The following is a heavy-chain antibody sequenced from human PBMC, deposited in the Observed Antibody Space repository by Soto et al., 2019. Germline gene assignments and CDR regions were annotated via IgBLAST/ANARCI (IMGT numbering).Heavy chain of an antibody. D-gene: IGHD1-26*01. CDR1: GFTFISYW. J-gene: IGHJ4*02. Sequence: GSLRLSCAASGFTFISYWMHCFLQAPGKVLLWVSRINSDGSSTSYADPVKGRFTISRDNAKNTLYLQMNSLRAEDTAVYYCARQVWEHPDYWGQGTLVTVSS. V-gene: IGHV3-74*01. CDR2: INSDGSST. CDR3: ARQVWEHPDY.